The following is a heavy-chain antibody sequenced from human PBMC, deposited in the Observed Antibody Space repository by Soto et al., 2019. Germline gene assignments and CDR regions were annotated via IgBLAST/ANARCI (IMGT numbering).Heavy chain of an antibody. Sequence: QVQLQESGPGLVKPPETLSLTCTVSGGSVSSGSYYWSWIRQPPGKGLEWIGYIYYSGSTNYNPSRKSRVTISVDTSKNQFSLKLSSVTAADTAVYYCARGIEGWYQGRYYYGMDVWGQGTTVTVSS. CDR3: ARGIEGWYQGRYYYGMDV. CDR1: GGSVSSGSYY. CDR2: IYYSGST. V-gene: IGHV4-61*01. D-gene: IGHD6-19*01. J-gene: IGHJ6*02.